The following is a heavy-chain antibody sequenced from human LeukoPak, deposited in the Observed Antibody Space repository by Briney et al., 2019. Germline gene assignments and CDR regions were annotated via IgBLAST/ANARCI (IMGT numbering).Heavy chain of an antibody. CDR3: ARWVSTSYDAFDI. Sequence: GGSLRLSCAASGFTFSYYAMHWVRQAPGKGLEYVSAISSDGGSTYYANSVKGRFTISRDNSKNMLYLQMGSLRAEDMAVYYCARWVSTSYDAFDIWGQGTMVTVSS. D-gene: IGHD6-6*01. J-gene: IGHJ3*02. CDR1: GFTFSYYA. V-gene: IGHV3-64*01. CDR2: ISSDGGST.